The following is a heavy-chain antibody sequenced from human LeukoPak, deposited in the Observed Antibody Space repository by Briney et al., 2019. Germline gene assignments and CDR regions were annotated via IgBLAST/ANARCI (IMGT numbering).Heavy chain of an antibody. CDR1: GGSISRYY. Sequence: PSEALSLTCTVSGGSISRYYWSWIRQPPGKGLEWIGYIYTSGSTNYNPSLKSRVTISVDTSKNQFSLKLSSVTAADTAVYYCAKYSSSPNYYYYMDVWGKGTTVTVSS. V-gene: IGHV4-4*09. CDR2: IYTSGST. D-gene: IGHD6-6*01. CDR3: AKYSSSPNYYYYMDV. J-gene: IGHJ6*03.